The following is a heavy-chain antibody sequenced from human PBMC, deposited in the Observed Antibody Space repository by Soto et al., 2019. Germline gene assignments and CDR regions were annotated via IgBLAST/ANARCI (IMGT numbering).Heavy chain of an antibody. D-gene: IGHD4-4*01. CDR2: ISGSGGST. V-gene: IGHV3-23*01. J-gene: IGHJ4*02. CDR1: GFTFSSYA. CDR3: AKSGDYSNYGYFDY. Sequence: GGSLRLSCAASGFTFSSYAMNWVRQAPGKGLEWVSSISGSGGSTYYADSVKGRFTISRDNSKNTLYLQMNSLRAEDTAVYYCAKSGDYSNYGYFDYWGQGTRVTVSS.